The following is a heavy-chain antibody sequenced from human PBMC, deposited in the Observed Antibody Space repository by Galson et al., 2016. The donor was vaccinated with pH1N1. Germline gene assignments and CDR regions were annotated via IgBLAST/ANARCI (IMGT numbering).Heavy chain of an antibody. CDR2: ISDAGRYS. Sequence: SLRLSCAASGFKFSDYYMAWIRQAPGKGLEWVSYISDAGRYSKYADSVKGRFTISRDNAKKSLYLEMGSLRAEDTAVYYCARDLGSTGYLKYWGQGILVTVSA. CDR3: ARDLGSTGYLKY. V-gene: IGHV3-11*05. J-gene: IGHJ4*02. D-gene: IGHD3-9*01. CDR1: GFKFSDYY.